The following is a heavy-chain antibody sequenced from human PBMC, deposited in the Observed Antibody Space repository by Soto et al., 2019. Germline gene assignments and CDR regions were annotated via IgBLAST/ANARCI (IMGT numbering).Heavy chain of an antibody. D-gene: IGHD3-10*01. CDR3: AKALYGGFTY. CDR2: ISGSGDST. CDR1: GFTFSVYA. V-gene: IGHV3-23*01. J-gene: IGHJ4*02. Sequence: EVRLLESGGGLVQPGGSLRLSCAASGFTFSVYAMSWVRQAPGKGLEWVSGISGSGDSTHYADSVKGRFTVSRDNSKSMLYLQTHSLRADDTAIYYCAKALYGGFTYWGQGTLVTVSS.